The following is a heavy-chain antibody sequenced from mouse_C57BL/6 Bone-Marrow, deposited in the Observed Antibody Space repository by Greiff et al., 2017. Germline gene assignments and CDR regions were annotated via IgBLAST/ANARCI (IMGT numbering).Heavy chain of an antibody. V-gene: IGHV1-42*01. J-gene: IGHJ2*01. Sequence: EVKLVDSGPELVKPGASVKISCKASGYSFTGYYMNWVKQSPEKSLEWIGEINPSTGGTTYNQKFKAKATLTVDKSSSTAYMQLKSLTSEDSAVYYCARENGPLFDYWGQGTTLTVSS. CDR3: ARENGPLFDY. CDR1: GYSFTGYY. CDR2: INPSTGGT.